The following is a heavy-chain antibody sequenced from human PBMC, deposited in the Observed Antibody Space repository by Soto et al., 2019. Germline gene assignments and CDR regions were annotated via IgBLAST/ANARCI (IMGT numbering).Heavy chain of an antibody. CDR3: ARSFGWYAIDY. J-gene: IGHJ4*02. Sequence: QVLLQESGPGLVQPSGTLSLSCAVSGGSVSSSFFWGWVRQPPGQGLEWIGDIFHSGSVNYNPSPKSRVTISIDKSKNQFSLELNSVTTADTAVYYCARSFGWYAIDYWGQGTLVIVSS. CDR2: IFHSGSV. D-gene: IGHD6-19*01. V-gene: IGHV4-4*02. CDR1: GGSVSSSFF.